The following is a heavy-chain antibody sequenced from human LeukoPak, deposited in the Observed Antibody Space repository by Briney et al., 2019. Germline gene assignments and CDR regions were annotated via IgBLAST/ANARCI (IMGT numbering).Heavy chain of an antibody. D-gene: IGHD2-21*01. Sequence: GGSLRLSCAASGLIFEDYGMNWVRQAPGKGLEWVSSISWISGFTGYADSVQGRFTISRDNAKNTLFLQMNNLRPKDTALYHCVKDNVADTCVDCPLGDAFDIWGQGTMVTVSS. CDR3: VKDNVADTCVDCPLGDAFDI. J-gene: IGHJ3*02. CDR1: GLIFEDYG. V-gene: IGHV3-9*01. CDR2: ISWISGFT.